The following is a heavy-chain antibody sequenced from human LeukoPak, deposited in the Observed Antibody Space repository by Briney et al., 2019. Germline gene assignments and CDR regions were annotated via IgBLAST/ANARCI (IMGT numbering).Heavy chain of an antibody. D-gene: IGHD3-3*01. J-gene: IGHJ4*02. CDR3: ARSVTIFGVVPGGY. Sequence: ASVKVSCKASGYPFTSYHMHWVRQAPGQGLEWMGLINPSDGSTTYAPKFQGRVTLTRDTSTSTVYMRFSSLRSEDTAVYYCARSVTIFGVVPGGYWGQGTLVTVSS. V-gene: IGHV1-46*01. CDR1: GYPFTSYH. CDR2: INPSDGST.